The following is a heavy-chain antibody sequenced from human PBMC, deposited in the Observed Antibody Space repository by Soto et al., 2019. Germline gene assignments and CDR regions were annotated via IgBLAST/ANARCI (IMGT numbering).Heavy chain of an antibody. J-gene: IGHJ4*02. V-gene: IGHV1-69*12. D-gene: IGHD1-7*01. CDR2: IIPIFGTA. CDR3: ARVRIGTTSYYFDY. Sequence: QVQLVQSGAEVKKPGSSVKVSCKASGGTFSSYAISRVRQAPGQGLEWMGGIIPIFGTANYAQKFQGRVTITADESTSTAYVVLSSLRSEDTAVYYCARVRIGTTSYYFDYWGQGTLVPVSS. CDR1: GGTFSSYA.